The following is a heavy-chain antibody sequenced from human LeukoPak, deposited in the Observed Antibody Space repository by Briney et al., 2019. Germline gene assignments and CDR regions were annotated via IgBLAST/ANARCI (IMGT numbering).Heavy chain of an antibody. CDR1: GGSFSGYY. CDR2: INHSGST. D-gene: IGHD6-13*01. Sequence: SETLSLTCAVYGGSFSGYYWRWVRQPPGKGLEWIGEINHSGSTNYNPSLKSRVTISVDTSKNQFSLKLSSVTAADTAVYYCARQPYSSSCPDYWGQGTLVTVSS. V-gene: IGHV4-34*01. CDR3: ARQPYSSSCPDY. J-gene: IGHJ4*02.